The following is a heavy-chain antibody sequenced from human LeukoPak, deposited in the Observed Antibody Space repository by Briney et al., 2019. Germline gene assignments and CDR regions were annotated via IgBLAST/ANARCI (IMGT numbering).Heavy chain of an antibody. D-gene: IGHD2-2*02. CDR2: ISSSGSTI. V-gene: IGHV3-11*01. Sequence: GGSLRLPCAASVFTFSDYYMSWIRQAPGKGLEWVSYISSSGSTIYYADSVKGRFTISRDSAKNSLYLQMNSLRAGDTSVYYCARDCRCSSTSCYTCYMDVWGKGTTVTVSS. CDR3: ARDCRCSSTSCYTCYMDV. CDR1: VFTFSDYY. J-gene: IGHJ6*03.